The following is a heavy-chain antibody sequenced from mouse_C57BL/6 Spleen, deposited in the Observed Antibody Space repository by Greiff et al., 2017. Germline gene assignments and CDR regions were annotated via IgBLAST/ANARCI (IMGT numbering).Heavy chain of an antibody. CDR1: GFSLTSYA. D-gene: IGHD2-3*01. CDR3: ARGRYDGYYLYFDV. Sequence: VHLVESGPGLVAPSQSLSITCTVSGFSLTSYAISWVRQPPGKGLEWLGVIWTGGGTNYNSALKSRLSISKDNSKSQVFLKMNSLQTDDTARYYCARGRYDGYYLYFDVWGTGTTVTVSS. J-gene: IGHJ1*03. V-gene: IGHV2-9-1*01. CDR2: IWTGGGT.